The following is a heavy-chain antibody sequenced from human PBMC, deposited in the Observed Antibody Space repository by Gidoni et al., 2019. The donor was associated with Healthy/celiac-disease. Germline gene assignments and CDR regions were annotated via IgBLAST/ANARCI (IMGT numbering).Heavy chain of an antibody. V-gene: IGHV3-13*01. J-gene: IGHJ6*02. CDR1: GFTFSSYA. CDR3: ARGMGRYFDCSDYGMAV. Sequence: EVQLVESGGGLVQPGGSLRLSCAASGFTFSSYAMHWVRQATGKGLEWVSAIGTAGDTYHPGSVKGRFTISRENAKHSLYLQMTSLIAGDTAVYYCARGMGRYFDCSDYGMAVWGQGTTVTVSS. D-gene: IGHD3-9*01. CDR2: IGTAGDT.